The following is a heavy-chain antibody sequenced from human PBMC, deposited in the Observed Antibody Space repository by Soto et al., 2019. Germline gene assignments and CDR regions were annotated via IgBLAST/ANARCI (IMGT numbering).Heavy chain of an antibody. CDR1: GFTFSSYG. D-gene: IGHD6-13*01. J-gene: IGHJ6*02. Sequence: GGSLRLSCAASGFTFSSYGMHWVRQAPGKGLEWVAVIWYDGSNKYYADSVKGRFTISRDNSKNTLYLQMNSLRAEDTAVYYCARDLGYSSPPGDYYYGMDVWGQGTTVTVSS. CDR3: ARDLGYSSPPGDYYYGMDV. V-gene: IGHV3-33*01. CDR2: IWYDGSNK.